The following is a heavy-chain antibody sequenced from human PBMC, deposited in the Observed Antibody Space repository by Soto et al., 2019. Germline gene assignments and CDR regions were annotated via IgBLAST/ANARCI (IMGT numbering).Heavy chain of an antibody. CDR3: ARESEDLTSNFDY. J-gene: IGHJ4*02. V-gene: IGHV3-21*06. CDR1: GFTFTRYS. Sequence: GGSLRLSCAASGFTFTRYSMNWVRQAPGKGLEWVSSISSTTNYIYYGDSMKGRFTISRDNAKNSLYLEMNSLRAEDTAVYYCARESEDLTSNFDYWGQVPLVTFST. CDR2: ISSTTNYI.